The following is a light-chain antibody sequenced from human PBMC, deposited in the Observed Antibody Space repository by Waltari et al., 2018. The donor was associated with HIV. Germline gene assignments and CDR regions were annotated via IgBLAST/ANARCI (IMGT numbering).Light chain of an antibody. CDR3: QQYYTTPQT. CDR2: WAS. Sequence: DIVMTQSPDSLAVSLGERATINCKSSRSILYSSNNKNYLAWSQQKPGQPPMLLIYWASTRESGVPDRFSGSGSGTDFTLTISSLQAEDVAVYYCQQYYTTPQTFGQGTKVEIK. V-gene: IGKV4-1*01. J-gene: IGKJ1*01. CDR1: RSILYSSNNKNY.